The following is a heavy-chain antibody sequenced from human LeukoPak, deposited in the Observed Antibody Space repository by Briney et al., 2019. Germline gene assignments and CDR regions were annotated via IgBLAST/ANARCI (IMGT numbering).Heavy chain of an antibody. CDR3: ARAHGPSIAARTNWFDP. J-gene: IGHJ5*02. CDR2: MNPNSGNT. D-gene: IGHD6-6*01. V-gene: IGHV1-8*01. Sequence: ASVKVSCKASGYPFTSYDINWVRQATGQGLEWMGWMNPNSGNTGYVQEFQGRVTMTSNASISTAYMELSSLRSEDTAVYYCARAHGPSIAARTNWFDPWGQGTLVTVSS. CDR1: GYPFTSYD.